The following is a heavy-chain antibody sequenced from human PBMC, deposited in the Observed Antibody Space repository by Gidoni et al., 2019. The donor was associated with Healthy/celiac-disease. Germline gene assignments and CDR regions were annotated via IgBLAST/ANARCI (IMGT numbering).Heavy chain of an antibody. V-gene: IGHV3-43*01. Sequence: EVQLVESGGVVVQPGGSLRLSCADSGFTFDDYTMHWVRQAPGKGLECVSLISWDGGSTYYADSVKGRFTISRYNSKNSLYLQMNSLRTEDTALYYCAKATGGSYPVGYYFDYWGQGTLVTVSS. CDR2: ISWDGGST. CDR1: GFTFDDYT. D-gene: IGHD1-26*01. CDR3: AKATGGSYPVGYYFDY. J-gene: IGHJ4*02.